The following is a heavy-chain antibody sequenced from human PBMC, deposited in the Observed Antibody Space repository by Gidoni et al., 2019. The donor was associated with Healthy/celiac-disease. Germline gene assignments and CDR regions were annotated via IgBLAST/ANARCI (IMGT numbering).Heavy chain of an antibody. CDR1: GGSLSSSSYY. J-gene: IGHJ5*02. CDR3: ASIYYDIFNWFDP. V-gene: IGHV4-39*01. Sequence: QLQLQESGPGLVKPSETLSLTCTVSGGSLSSSSYYWGWIRQPPGKGLEWIGSIYYSGSTYYNPSLKSRVTISVDTSKNQFSLKLSAVTAADTAVYYCASIYYDIFNWFDPWGQGTLVTVSS. D-gene: IGHD3-9*01. CDR2: IYYSGST.